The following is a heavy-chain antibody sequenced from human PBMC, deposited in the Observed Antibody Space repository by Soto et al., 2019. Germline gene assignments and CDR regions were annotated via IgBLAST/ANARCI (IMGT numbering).Heavy chain of an antibody. Sequence: QVQLVESGGGVVQPGRSLRLSCAASGFTFSSYGMHWVRQAPGKGLEWVAVTSYDGSNKYYADSVKGRFTISRDNSKNPLYLQMNSLSAEDTAVYYCAKAGRIVGDGGMDVWGQGTTVAVSS. D-gene: IGHD1-26*01. CDR3: AKAGRIVGDGGMDV. CDR1: GFTFSSYG. J-gene: IGHJ6*02. CDR2: TSYDGSNK. V-gene: IGHV3-30*18.